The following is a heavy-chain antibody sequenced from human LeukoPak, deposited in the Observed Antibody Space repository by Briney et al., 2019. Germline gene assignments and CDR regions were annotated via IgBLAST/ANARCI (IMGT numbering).Heavy chain of an antibody. CDR2: IIPILGIV. Sequence: ASVKVSCKASGGTFSSYTISWVRQAPGQGLEWMGRIIPILGIVNYAQKFQGRVTITADKSTSTAYMELSSLRSEDTAVYYCARDPTMVRGVIGDVWGQGTTVTVSS. V-gene: IGHV1-69*04. CDR1: GGTFSSYT. D-gene: IGHD3-10*01. CDR3: ARDPTMVRGVIGDV. J-gene: IGHJ6*02.